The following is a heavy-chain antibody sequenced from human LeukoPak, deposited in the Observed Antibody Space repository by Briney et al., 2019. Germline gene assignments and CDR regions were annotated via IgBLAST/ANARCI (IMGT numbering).Heavy chain of an antibody. D-gene: IGHD3-3*01. V-gene: IGHV3-30*03. CDR1: GFTFSSHG. CDR2: ISYDGSNK. J-gene: IGHJ4*02. Sequence: PGGSLRLSCAASGFTFSSHGMHWVRQAPGKGLEWVAVISYDGSNKYYADSVKGRFTISRDNSKNTLYLQMNSLRAEDTAVYYCATYYDFWSGDPLDYWGQGTLVTVSS. CDR3: ATYYDFWSGDPLDY.